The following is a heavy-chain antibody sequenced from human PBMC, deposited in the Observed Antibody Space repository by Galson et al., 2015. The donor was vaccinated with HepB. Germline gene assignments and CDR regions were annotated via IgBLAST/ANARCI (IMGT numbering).Heavy chain of an antibody. J-gene: IGHJ5*02. Sequence: SLRLSCAASGFTFSNYDMTWVRQVPGKGLQWVSAVSGGGPNTYYAASVKGRFTISRDNSKNTLYLQMNSLRAEDTAVYYCARLAGGTNYLLSWGQGSLVTVSS. CDR3: ARLAGGTNYLLS. CDR2: VSGGGPNT. CDR1: GFTFSNYD. D-gene: IGHD2-8*01. V-gene: IGHV3-23*01.